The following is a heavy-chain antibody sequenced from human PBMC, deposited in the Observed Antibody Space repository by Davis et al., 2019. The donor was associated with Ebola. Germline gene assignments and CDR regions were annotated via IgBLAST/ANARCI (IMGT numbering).Heavy chain of an antibody. CDR3: AKDPRFAAPVWGYYMDV. J-gene: IGHJ6*03. CDR2: ISGSGGST. Sequence: PGGSLRLSCAASGFTFSSYAMSWVRQAPGKGLEWVSAISGSGGSTYYADSVKGRFTISRDNSKNTLYLQMNSLRAEDTAVYYCAKDPRFAAPVWGYYMDVWGKGTTVTVSS. CDR1: GFTFSSYA. V-gene: IGHV3-23*01. D-gene: IGHD3-16*01.